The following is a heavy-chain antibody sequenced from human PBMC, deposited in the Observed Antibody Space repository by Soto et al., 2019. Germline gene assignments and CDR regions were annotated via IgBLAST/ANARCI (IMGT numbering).Heavy chain of an antibody. CDR2: IYYSGST. CDR3: ASLPLLGNPN. J-gene: IGHJ4*02. CDR1: GGSISSYY. Sequence: QVQLQESGPELVKPSETLSLTCTVSGGSISSYYWSWIRQPPGKGLEWIGYIYYSGSTNYNPSLKSRVTISVDTSKNQFSLKLSSVTAAATAVYYCASLPLLGNPNWGQGTLVTVSS. V-gene: IGHV4-59*01. D-gene: IGHD3-3*02.